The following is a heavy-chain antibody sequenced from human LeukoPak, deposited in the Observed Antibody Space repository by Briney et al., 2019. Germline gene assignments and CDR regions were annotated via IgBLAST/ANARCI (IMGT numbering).Heavy chain of an antibody. J-gene: IGHJ4*02. D-gene: IGHD2-2*01. CDR1: GFTFSSYA. CDR2: ISGSGGST. V-gene: IGHV3-23*01. Sequence: GGSLRLSCAASGFTFSSYAMSWVRQAPGKGLEWVSAISGSGGSTYYADSVKGRYTISRDNSKNTLYLQMNSLRAEDTAVYYCAKDFGIVVVPAATPMYYFDYWGQGTLVTVSS. CDR3: AKDFGIVVVPAATPMYYFDY.